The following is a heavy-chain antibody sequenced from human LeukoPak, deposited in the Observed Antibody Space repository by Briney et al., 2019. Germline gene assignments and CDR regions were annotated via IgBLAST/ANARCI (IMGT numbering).Heavy chain of an antibody. V-gene: IGHV1-69*05. D-gene: IGHD3-22*01. CDR2: IIPIFGTA. J-gene: IGHJ4*02. Sequence: GASVKVSCKASGGTFSSYAISWVRQAPGQGLEWMGGIIPIFGTANYAQKFQGRVTITTDESTSTAYMELSSLRSEGTAVYYCARVGDSSGYYFDYWGQGTLVTFSS. CDR3: ARVGDSSGYYFDY. CDR1: GGTFSSYA.